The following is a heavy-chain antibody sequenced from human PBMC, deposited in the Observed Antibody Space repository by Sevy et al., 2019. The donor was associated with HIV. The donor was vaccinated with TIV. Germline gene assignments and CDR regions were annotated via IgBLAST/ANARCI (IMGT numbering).Heavy chain of an antibody. V-gene: IGHV3-23*01. CDR3: AKDWAHITMIVVTNYYGMDV. J-gene: IGHJ6*02. CDR2: ISGSGGST. D-gene: IGHD3-22*01. Sequence: GGSLRLSWAASGFTFSSYAMSWVRRAQGKGLEWVSAISGSGGSTSYADSVKGRFTISRDNSKNTLYLQMNSLRAEDTAVYYCAKDWAHITMIVVTNYYGMDVWGQGTTVTVSS. CDR1: GFTFSSYA.